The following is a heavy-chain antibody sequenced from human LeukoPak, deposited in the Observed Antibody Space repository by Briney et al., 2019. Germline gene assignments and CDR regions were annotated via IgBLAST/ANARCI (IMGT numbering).Heavy chain of an antibody. CDR3: ARDRSVRGVLRYFDY. CDR1: GFTFRSYS. V-gene: IGHV3-48*04. J-gene: IGHJ4*02. D-gene: IGHD3-10*01. Sequence: GGSLRLSCAASGFTFRSYSMNWVRQAPGKGLEWVSYISSSSSTIYYADSVKGRFTISRDNAKNSLYLQMNSLRAEDTAVYYCARDRSVRGVLRYFDYWGQGTLVTVSS. CDR2: ISSSSSTI.